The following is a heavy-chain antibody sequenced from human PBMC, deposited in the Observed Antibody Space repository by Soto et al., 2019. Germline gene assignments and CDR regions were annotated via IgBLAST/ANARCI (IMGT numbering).Heavy chain of an antibody. CDR3: ARDLGYSSSRVSGY. CDR1: GYTFTSYG. Sequence: GAAVKVSCKASGYTFTSYGISWVRQAPGQGLEWMGWISAYNGNTNYAQKLQGRVTMTTDTSTSTAYMELRSLRSDDTAVYYCARDLGYSSSRVSGYWGQGTLVTVSS. J-gene: IGHJ4*02. D-gene: IGHD6-13*01. CDR2: ISAYNGNT. V-gene: IGHV1-18*01.